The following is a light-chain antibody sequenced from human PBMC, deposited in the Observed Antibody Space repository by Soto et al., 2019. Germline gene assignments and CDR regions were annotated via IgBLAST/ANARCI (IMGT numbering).Light chain of an antibody. V-gene: IGKV1-5*01. CDR3: QQYTNTNNPWM. Sequence: DIQVTQSPPTLSASVGDRVTITCRASQTISTWMAWYQQKPGKAPKLLXYXASTLHSGVASRFSVSGSGTEFTLIISGLQPDDSATYYCQQYTNTNNPWMFGQGTKVDIK. CDR2: XAS. J-gene: IGKJ1*01. CDR1: QTISTW.